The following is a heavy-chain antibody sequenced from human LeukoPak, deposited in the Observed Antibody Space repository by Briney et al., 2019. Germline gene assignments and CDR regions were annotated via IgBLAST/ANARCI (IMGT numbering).Heavy chain of an antibody. Sequence: GGSLRLSCAASGFTFSSYGMHWVRQAPGKGLEGVAVLSYDGSNKYYADSVKGRFTISRDNSKNTLYLQMNSLRAEDTAVYYCANMGLLWFGDPPAFDIWGQGTMVTVSS. CDR2: LSYDGSNK. CDR1: GFTFSSYG. V-gene: IGHV3-30*18. CDR3: ANMGLLWFGDPPAFDI. J-gene: IGHJ3*02. D-gene: IGHD3-10*01.